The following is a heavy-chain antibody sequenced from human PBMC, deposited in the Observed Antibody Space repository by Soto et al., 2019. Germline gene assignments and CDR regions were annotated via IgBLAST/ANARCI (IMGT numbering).Heavy chain of an antibody. Sequence: PSETLSLTCAVYGGSFSGYYWSWIRQPPGKGLEWIGEINHSGSTNYNPSLKSRVTISVDTSKNQFSLKLSSVTAADTAVYYCACAGTAGLSFDYWGQGTLVTVSS. CDR3: ACAGTAGLSFDY. CDR1: GGSFSGYY. V-gene: IGHV4-34*01. D-gene: IGHD1-1*01. J-gene: IGHJ4*02. CDR2: INHSGST.